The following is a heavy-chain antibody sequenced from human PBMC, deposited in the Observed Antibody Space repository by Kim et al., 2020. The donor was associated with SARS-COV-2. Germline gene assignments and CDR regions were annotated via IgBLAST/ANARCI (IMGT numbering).Heavy chain of an antibody. V-gene: IGHV3-23*01. CDR2: ISGSGGST. CDR3: AKDFRSRWELPLLKYYFDY. J-gene: IGHJ4*02. CDR1: GFTFSSYA. Sequence: GGSLRLSCAASGFTFSSYAMSWVRQAPGKGLEWVSAISGSGGSTYYADSVKGRFTISRDNSKNTLYLQMNSLRAEDTAVYYCAKDFRSRWELPLLKYYFDYWGQGTLVTVSS. D-gene: IGHD1-26*01.